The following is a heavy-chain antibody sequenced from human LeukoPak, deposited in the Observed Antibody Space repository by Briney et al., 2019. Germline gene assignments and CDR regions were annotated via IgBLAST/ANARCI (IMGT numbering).Heavy chain of an antibody. Sequence: GSLRLSCAASGFSFSIYGMSWVRQAPGKGLEWVSAISANGVNTYYADSAKGRFTISRDNSKNTLYLQMNSLRAEDAAIFYSAKDKSGFFDSWGQGTLVPVSS. D-gene: IGHD3-10*01. CDR1: GFSFSIYG. J-gene: IGHJ4*02. V-gene: IGHV3-23*01. CDR3: AKDKSGFFDS. CDR2: ISANGVNT.